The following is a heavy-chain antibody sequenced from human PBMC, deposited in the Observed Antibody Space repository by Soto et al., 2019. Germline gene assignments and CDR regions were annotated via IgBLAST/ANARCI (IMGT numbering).Heavy chain of an antibody. J-gene: IGHJ4*02. CDR1: GFSYTNFG. Sequence: QVHLVQSGAEVKKPGASVNVSCKASGFSYTNFGISWVRQAPGQGPEWMGWIAVNNGQTKSERKLQDRVTMTTDTSTTTVYMELRDLRYDDTATYYCAFCRLSWGTNYYLDLWGQGTLVIVSP. V-gene: IGHV1-18*01. D-gene: IGHD1-7*01. CDR3: AFCRLSWGTNYYLDL. CDR2: IAVNNGQT.